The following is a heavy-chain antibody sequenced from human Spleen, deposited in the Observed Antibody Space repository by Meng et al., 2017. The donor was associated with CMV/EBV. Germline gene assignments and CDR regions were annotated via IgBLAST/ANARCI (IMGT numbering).Heavy chain of an antibody. CDR3: ARALLPPSYYYPMDV. CDR2: ISYDGRNK. Sequence: GESLKISCAASGFTFSSYWMSWVRQAPGKGLEWVAVISYDGRNKYYADSVKGRFTMSRDNSKNTLYLQMNSLRAEDTAVYYCARALLPPSYYYPMDVWGQGTTVTVSS. V-gene: IGHV3-30*03. J-gene: IGHJ6*02. CDR1: GFTFSSYW.